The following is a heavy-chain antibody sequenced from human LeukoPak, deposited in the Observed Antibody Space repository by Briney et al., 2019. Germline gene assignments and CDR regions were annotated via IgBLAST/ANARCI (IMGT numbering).Heavy chain of an antibody. CDR2: IWSDGSNK. Sequence: GRSLRLSCAASGFSFCSYGMHWVRQAPGKGLEWVAIIWSDGSNKYYADSVKGRFTISRDNSKNTLYLQMNSLRAEDTAVYYCARADSSSWPGEAFDAWGQGTMVTVSS. V-gene: IGHV3-33*01. J-gene: IGHJ3*01. D-gene: IGHD6-13*01. CDR1: GFSFCSYG. CDR3: ARADSSSWPGEAFDA.